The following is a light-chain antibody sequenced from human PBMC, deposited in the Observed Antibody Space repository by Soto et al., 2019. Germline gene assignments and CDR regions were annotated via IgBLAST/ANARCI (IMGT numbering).Light chain of an antibody. CDR1: NIGSKS. CDR3: QVWDSSSDHPDAV. CDR2: DDS. V-gene: IGLV3-21*02. Sequence: SYELTQPPSVSVAPGQTARITCGGTNIGSKSVHWYQQKPGQAPVLVVYDDSDRPSGIPERFSGSNSGNTATLTISRVEAGDEADYYCQVWDSSSDHPDAVFGGGTQLTVL. J-gene: IGLJ7*01.